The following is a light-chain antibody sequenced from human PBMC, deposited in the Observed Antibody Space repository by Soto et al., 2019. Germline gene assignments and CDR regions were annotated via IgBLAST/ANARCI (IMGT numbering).Light chain of an antibody. CDR3: QRDVRLPWT. Sequence: IVLTQAPGTLSLSPGEIATLSCRASQSVSSSTLAWYQQKPGQDPRLLIYGTSSRATGIPDRCSGSASGTDFALTIRRLGTEDFAVYSGQRDVRLPWTFGRGNKLDI. CDR2: GTS. CDR1: QSVSSST. V-gene: IGKV3-20*01. J-gene: IGKJ1*01.